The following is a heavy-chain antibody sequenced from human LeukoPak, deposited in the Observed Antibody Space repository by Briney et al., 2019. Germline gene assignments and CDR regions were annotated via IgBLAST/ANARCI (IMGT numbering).Heavy chain of an antibody. Sequence: GRSLRLSCAASGFTFSSYAMHWVRQAPGKGLEWVAVISYDGSNKYYADSAKGRFTISRDNSKNTLYLQMNSLRAEDTAVYYCAKDTNYYGSGSYRNPYYFDYWGQGTLVTVSS. V-gene: IGHV3-30-3*01. CDR2: ISYDGSNK. CDR3: AKDTNYYGSGSYRNPYYFDY. CDR1: GFTFSSYA. D-gene: IGHD3-10*01. J-gene: IGHJ4*02.